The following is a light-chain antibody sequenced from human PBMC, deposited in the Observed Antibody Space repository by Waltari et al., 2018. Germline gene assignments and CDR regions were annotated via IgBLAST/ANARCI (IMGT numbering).Light chain of an antibody. CDR3: QQYDNLPL. J-gene: IGKJ3*01. V-gene: IGKV1-33*01. CDR2: ETS. CDR1: QDISNY. Sequence: DIQMTQSPSSLSASVGDRVTITCQASQDISNYLNWYQQKPGKAPKLLIYETSNLETGVPSRFNGSGSGTDFTFTISSLQPEDIATYYCQQYDNLPLVGPGTKVDIK.